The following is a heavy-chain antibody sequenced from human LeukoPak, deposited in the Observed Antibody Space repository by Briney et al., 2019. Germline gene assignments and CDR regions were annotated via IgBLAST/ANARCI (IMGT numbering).Heavy chain of an antibody. Sequence: GGSLRLSCSVSGFILNNYWMHWVRQHPGKGLEWVSRLSTDGTTNYADSMRGRFSVFRDNSKNTMYLQMNSLGVEDAAVYYCARDPGGGGARGHNWFDLWGQGALVTVSS. CDR3: ARDPGGGGARGHNWFDL. D-gene: IGHD2-21*01. CDR1: GFILNNYW. J-gene: IGHJ5*02. CDR2: LSTDGTT. V-gene: IGHV3-74*01.